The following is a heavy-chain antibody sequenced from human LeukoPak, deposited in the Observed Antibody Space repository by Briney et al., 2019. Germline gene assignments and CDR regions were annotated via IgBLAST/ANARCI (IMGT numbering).Heavy chain of an antibody. D-gene: IGHD3-16*02. Sequence: ASVKVSCKVSGYTLTELSMHWVRQAPGKGLEWMGGFDPEDGETIYAQKFQGRVTMTEDTSTDTAYMELSSLRSEDTAVYYCATDHRYDYVWGSYRKYNWFDTWGQGTLVTVSS. V-gene: IGHV1-24*01. J-gene: IGHJ5*02. CDR1: GYTLTELS. CDR2: FDPEDGET. CDR3: ATDHRYDYVWGSYRKYNWFDT.